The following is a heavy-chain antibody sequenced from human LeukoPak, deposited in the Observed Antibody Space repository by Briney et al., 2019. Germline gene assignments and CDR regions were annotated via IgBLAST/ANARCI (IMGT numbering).Heavy chain of an antibody. CDR3: ARWGPMVRGGFDY. Sequence: SETLSLTCTVSGYSISSGYYWGWIRQPPGKGLEWIGSIYHSGSTYYNPSLKSRVTISVDTSKNQFSLTLSSVTAADTAVYYCARWGPMVRGGFDYWGQGTLVTVSS. D-gene: IGHD3-10*01. V-gene: IGHV4-38-2*02. CDR2: IYHSGST. CDR1: GYSISSGYY. J-gene: IGHJ4*02.